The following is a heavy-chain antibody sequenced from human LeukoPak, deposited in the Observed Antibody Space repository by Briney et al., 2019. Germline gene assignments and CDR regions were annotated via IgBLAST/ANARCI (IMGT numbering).Heavy chain of an antibody. CDR3: ARQIPQNTIFGDYYYYYMDV. D-gene: IGHD3-3*01. CDR1: GGSISSSSYH. CDR2: INHSGST. J-gene: IGHJ6*03. V-gene: IGHV4-39*07. Sequence: PSETLSLTCTVSGGSISSSSYHWGWIRQPPGKGLEWIGEINHSGSTNYNPSLKSRVTISVDTSKNQFSLKLSSVTAADTAVYYCARQIPQNTIFGDYYYYYMDVWGKGTTVTVSS.